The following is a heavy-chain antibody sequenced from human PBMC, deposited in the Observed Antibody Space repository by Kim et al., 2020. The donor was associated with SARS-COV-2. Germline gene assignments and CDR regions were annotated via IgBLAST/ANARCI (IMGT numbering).Heavy chain of an antibody. V-gene: IGHV3-23*01. Sequence: GGSLRLSCAASGFTFSSYAMSWVRQAPGKGLEWVSAISGSGGSTYYADSVKGRFTISRDNSKNTLYLQMNSLRAEDTAVYYCAKVGWDYGGNSGYFDYWGQGALVTVSS. CDR3: AKVGWDYGGNSGYFDY. CDR1: GFTFSSYA. CDR2: ISGSGGST. D-gene: IGHD4-17*01. J-gene: IGHJ4*02.